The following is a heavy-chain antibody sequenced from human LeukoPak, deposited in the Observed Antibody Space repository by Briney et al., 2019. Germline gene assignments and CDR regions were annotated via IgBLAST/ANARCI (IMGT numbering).Heavy chain of an antibody. D-gene: IGHD1-1*01. CDR1: GLTFVNAW. Sequence: GGSLRLSCAGSGLTFVNAWMSWVRQAPGKGLQWVGRIQNKAEGETTDYAAPVKGRFTISRDDSKSTLYLQMNSPKMEDTGVYYCTADTRSANYYWGQGALVIVSS. CDR2: IQNKAEGETT. V-gene: IGHV3-15*01. CDR3: TADTRSANYY. J-gene: IGHJ4*02.